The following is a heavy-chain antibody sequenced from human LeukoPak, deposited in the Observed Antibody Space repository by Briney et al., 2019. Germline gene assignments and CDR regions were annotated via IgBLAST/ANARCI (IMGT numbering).Heavy chain of an antibody. Sequence: PGGSLRLSCAASGFTFSSYGMHLVRQAPGKGLEWVAVISYDGSNKYYADSVKGRFTISRDNSKNTLYLQMNSLRAEDTAVYYCANFLPDFWSGYYDYWGQGTLVTVSS. V-gene: IGHV3-30*18. CDR1: GFTFSSYG. D-gene: IGHD3-3*01. J-gene: IGHJ4*02. CDR2: ISYDGSNK. CDR3: ANFLPDFWSGYYDY.